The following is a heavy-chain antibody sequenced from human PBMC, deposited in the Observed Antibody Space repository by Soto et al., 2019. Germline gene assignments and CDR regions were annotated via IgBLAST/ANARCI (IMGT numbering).Heavy chain of an antibody. D-gene: IGHD2-15*01. J-gene: IGHJ6*03. CDR1: GFTFSSYD. CDR2: IGTAGDT. V-gene: IGHV3-13*01. CDR3: ARGGPSLLRYYYYYYMDV. Sequence: LRLSCAASGFTFSSYDMHWVRQATGKGLEWVSAIGTAGDTYYPGSVKGRFTISRENAKNSLYLQMNSLRAGDTAVYYCARGGPSLLRYYYYYYMDVWGKGTTVTVSS.